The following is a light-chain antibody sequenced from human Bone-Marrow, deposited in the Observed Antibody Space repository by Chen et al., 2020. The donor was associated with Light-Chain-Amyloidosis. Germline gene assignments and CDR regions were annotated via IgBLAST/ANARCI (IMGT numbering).Light chain of an antibody. CDR1: SSAVGGDNH. V-gene: IGLV2-14*01. CDR3: SSYTITNTLV. Sequence: QSALTQPASVSGSPGQSITISCTGTSSAVGGDNHVSWYQQHPDKAPKLMIYEVTNRPSWVPDRFSGSKSDNTASLTISGLQPEDEADYFCSSYTITNTLVFGSGTRGTVL. CDR2: EVT. J-gene: IGLJ1*01.